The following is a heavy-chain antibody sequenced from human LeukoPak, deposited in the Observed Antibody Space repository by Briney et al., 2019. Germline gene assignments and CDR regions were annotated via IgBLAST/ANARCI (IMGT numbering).Heavy chain of an antibody. CDR1: GFSFSSCE. CDR3: VRVGNSLNYFDC. CDR2: IRSSGSTT. Sequence: GGSLRLSCAASGFSFSSCEMNWVRQAPGKGLEWVSYIRSSGSTTYYADSVKGRFTISRDNAKDSLYLQMNSLRAEDTAVYYCVRVGNSLNYFDCWGQGTLVTVSS. J-gene: IGHJ4*02. V-gene: IGHV3-48*03. D-gene: IGHD3-16*01.